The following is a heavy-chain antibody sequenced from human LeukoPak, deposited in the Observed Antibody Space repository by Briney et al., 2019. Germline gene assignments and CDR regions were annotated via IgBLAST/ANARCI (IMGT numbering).Heavy chain of an antibody. CDR3: ARNIRDGYNPQPYYFDY. CDR1: GGPISSSSYY. V-gene: IGHV4-39*07. J-gene: IGHJ4*02. Sequence: NPSETLSLTCTVSGGPISSSSYYWGWIRQPPGKGLEWIGSLYYSGSTYYNPSPKSRVTISVDTSKNQFSLKLSSVTAADTAVYYCARNIRDGYNPQPYYFDYWGQGTLVTVSS. CDR2: LYYSGST. D-gene: IGHD5-24*01.